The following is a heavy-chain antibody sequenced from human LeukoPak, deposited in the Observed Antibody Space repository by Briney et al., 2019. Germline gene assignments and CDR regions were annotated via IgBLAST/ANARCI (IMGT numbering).Heavy chain of an antibody. CDR1: GGSISSGSYY. Sequence: SETLSLTCTVSGGSISSGSYYWRWIRQPAGTGLEWIGRIYTSGSTNYNPSLKSRVTISVDTSKNQFSLKLSSVTAADTAVYYCARATPRGTMVRGVIKGVDWFDHWGQGTLVTVSS. CDR2: IYTSGST. V-gene: IGHV4-61*02. D-gene: IGHD3-10*01. J-gene: IGHJ5*02. CDR3: ARATPRGTMVRGVIKGVDWFDH.